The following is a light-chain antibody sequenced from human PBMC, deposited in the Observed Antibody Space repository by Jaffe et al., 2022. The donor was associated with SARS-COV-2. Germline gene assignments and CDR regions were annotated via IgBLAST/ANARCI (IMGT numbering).Light chain of an antibody. V-gene: IGKV1-5*03. CDR3: QQYNSDSET. J-gene: IGKJ1*01. CDR2: MAS. CDR1: QSISNW. Sequence: DIQMTQSPSTLSASVGDRVTITCRASQSISNWLAWYQHKPGKAPKVLIYMASSLESGVPSRFSGSGSGTEFTLTISSLQPDDFATYYCQQYNSDSETFGQGTKVEIK.